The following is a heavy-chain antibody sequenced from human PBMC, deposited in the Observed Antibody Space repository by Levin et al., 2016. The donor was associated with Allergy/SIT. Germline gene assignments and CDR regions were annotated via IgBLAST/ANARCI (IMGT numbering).Heavy chain of an antibody. V-gene: IGHV3-23*01. J-gene: IGHJ6*02. CDR3: ARESRIAVAGTWDWFWYYYYGMDV. CDR2: ISGSGGST. CDR1: GFTFSSYA. D-gene: IGHD6-19*01. Sequence: GESLKISCAASGFTFSSYAMSWVRQAPGKGLEWVSAISGSGGSTYYADSVKGRFTISRDNAKNTLYLQMNSLRAEDTAVYYCARESRIAVAGTWDWFWYYYYGMDVWGQGTTVTVSS.